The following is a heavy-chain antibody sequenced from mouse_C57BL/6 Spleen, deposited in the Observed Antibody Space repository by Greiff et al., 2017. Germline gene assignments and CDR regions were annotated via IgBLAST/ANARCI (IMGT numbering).Heavy chain of an antibody. Sequence: QVQLQQSGPELVKPGASVKISCKASGYAFSSSWMNWVKQRPGKGLEWIGRIYPGDGDTNYNGKFKGKATLTADKSSSTAYMQLSSLTSEDSAVYFCARVLDSSGYVRAMDYWGQGTSVTVSS. D-gene: IGHD3-2*02. CDR2: IYPGDGDT. J-gene: IGHJ4*01. CDR3: ARVLDSSGYVRAMDY. CDR1: GYAFSSSW. V-gene: IGHV1-82*01.